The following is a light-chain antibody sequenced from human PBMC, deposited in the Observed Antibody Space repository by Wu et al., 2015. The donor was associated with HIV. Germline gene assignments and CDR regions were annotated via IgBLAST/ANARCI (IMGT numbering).Light chain of an antibody. CDR2: DAS. Sequence: EIVLTQSPATLSLSPGETATLSCRASQSISSYLAWYQQKPGQAPRLLIYDASNRATGIPARFSGRGSGTDFTLTISSLKPEDFAVYYCQQRTSWPLTFGQGTRLEIK. J-gene: IGKJ5*01. CDR1: QSISSY. V-gene: IGKV3-11*01. CDR3: QQRTSWPLT.